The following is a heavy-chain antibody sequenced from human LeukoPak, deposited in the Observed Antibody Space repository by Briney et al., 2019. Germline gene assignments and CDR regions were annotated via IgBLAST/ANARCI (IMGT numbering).Heavy chain of an antibody. J-gene: IGHJ4*02. CDR2: ISYDGSNK. CDR1: GFTFSSYA. V-gene: IGHV3-30*18. Sequence: GGSLRLSCAASGFTFSSYAMHWVRQAPGKGLEWVAVISYDGSNKYYADSVKGRFTISRDNSKNTLYLQMNSLRAEDTAVYYCAKLSYYGSGSRAPFDFWGQGTLVTVSS. D-gene: IGHD3-10*01. CDR3: AKLSYYGSGSRAPFDF.